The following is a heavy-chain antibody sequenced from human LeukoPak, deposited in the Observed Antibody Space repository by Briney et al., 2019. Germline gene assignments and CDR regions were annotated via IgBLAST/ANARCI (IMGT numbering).Heavy chain of an antibody. CDR1: GGSMSSYY. D-gene: IGHD3-3*01. V-gene: IGHV4-4*09. CDR3: ARLSLLYYDFWSGYSNWFDP. Sequence: PSEPRSLTCTVYGGSMSSYYWSWIRQPPGKGLEWIGYIYTSGSTNYNPSLKSRVTISVDTSKNQFSLKLSSVTAAVTAVYYCARLSLLYYDFWSGYSNWFDPWGQGTLVTVSS. J-gene: IGHJ5*02. CDR2: IYTSGST.